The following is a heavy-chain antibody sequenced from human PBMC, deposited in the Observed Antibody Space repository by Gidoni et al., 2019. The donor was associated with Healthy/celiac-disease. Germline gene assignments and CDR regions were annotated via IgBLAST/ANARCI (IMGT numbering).Heavy chain of an antibody. J-gene: IGHJ4*02. V-gene: IGHV3-23*01. CDR2: ISGSGGST. CDR3: AKDFNYYDSSGKPGFYDY. D-gene: IGHD3-22*01. CDR1: GFTFSSYS. Sequence: EVQLLESGGGLVQPGGSLRLSCAASGFTFSSYSRSWVRQAPGKGLEWVSAISGSGGSTYYADSVKGRFTISRDNSKNTLYLQMNSLRAEDTAVYYCAKDFNYYDSSGKPGFYDYWGQGTLVTVSS.